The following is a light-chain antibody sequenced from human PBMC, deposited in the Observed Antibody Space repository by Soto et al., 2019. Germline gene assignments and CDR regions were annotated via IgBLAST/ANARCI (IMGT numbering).Light chain of an antibody. CDR1: GSDVGSYNL. J-gene: IGLJ1*01. CDR2: EDT. V-gene: IGLV2-23*01. Sequence: QSALTQPASVSGSPGQSITISCTGTGSDVGSYNLVSWYQQHPGRAPKLVIYEDTKRPSGASSRFSGSKSANTASLTVSGLQAEDEADYYCCSFAGSYYVFGTGTKLTVL. CDR3: CSFAGSYYV.